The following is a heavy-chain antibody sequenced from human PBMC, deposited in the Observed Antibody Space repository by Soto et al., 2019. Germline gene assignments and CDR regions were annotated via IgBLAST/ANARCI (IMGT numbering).Heavy chain of an antibody. J-gene: IGHJ6*02. D-gene: IGHD3-10*01. CDR2: IYYSGST. CDR3: ARQGWFGELNPYYYYYGMDV. Sequence: PSETLSLTCTVSGGSISSSSYYWGWIRQPPGKGLEWIGSIYYSGSTYYNPSLKSRVTISVDTSKNQFSLELSSVTAADTAVYYCARQGWFGELNPYYYYYGMDVWGQGTTVTVSS. CDR1: GGSISSSSYY. V-gene: IGHV4-39*01.